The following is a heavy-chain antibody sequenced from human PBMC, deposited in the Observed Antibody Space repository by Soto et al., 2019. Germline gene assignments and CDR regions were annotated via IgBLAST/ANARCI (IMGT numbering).Heavy chain of an antibody. CDR2: ISYDGSNK. V-gene: IGHV3-30*18. Sequence: GGSLRLSCAASGFTFSSYAMSWVRQAPGKGLEWVAVISYDGSNKYYADSVKGRFTISRDNSKNTLYLQMNSLRAEDTAVYYCAKDGGYDLYFDYSGQGTLVTVSS. J-gene: IGHJ4*02. CDR1: GFTFSSYA. D-gene: IGHD5-12*01. CDR3: AKDGGYDLYFDY.